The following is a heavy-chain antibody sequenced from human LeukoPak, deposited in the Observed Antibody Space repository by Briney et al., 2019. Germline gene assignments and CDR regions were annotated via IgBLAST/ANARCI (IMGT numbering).Heavy chain of an antibody. J-gene: IGHJ4*02. V-gene: IGHV1-69*13. Sequence: GASVKVSCTASGGTFSSYAISWVRQAPGQGLEWMGGIIPIFGTANYAQKFQGRVTITADESTSTAYMELSSLRSEDTAVYYCATGPFYCSSTSCYVDYWGQGTLVTVSS. CDR3: ATGPFYCSSTSCYVDY. D-gene: IGHD2-2*01. CDR2: IIPIFGTA. CDR1: GGTFSSYA.